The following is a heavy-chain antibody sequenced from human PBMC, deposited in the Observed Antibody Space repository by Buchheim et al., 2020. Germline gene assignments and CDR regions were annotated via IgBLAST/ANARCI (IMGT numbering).Heavy chain of an antibody. CDR1: GFTFSDYA. CDR3: ARDGAQGSGWYYYFDY. Sequence: EVQLLESGGGLVQPGGSLRLSCAASGFTFSDYAMSWVRQAPGKGLAWVSAISGNAGSTYYADSVKGRFTISRDNSKNMLYLQMNSLRAEDTAAYYCARDGAQGSGWYYYFDYWGLGTL. D-gene: IGHD6-19*01. J-gene: IGHJ4*02. CDR2: ISGNAGST. V-gene: IGHV3-23*01.